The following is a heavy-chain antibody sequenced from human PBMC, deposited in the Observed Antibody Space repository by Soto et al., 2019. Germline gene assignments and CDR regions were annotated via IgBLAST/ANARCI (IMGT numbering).Heavy chain of an antibody. V-gene: IGHV5-51*01. J-gene: IGHJ6*02. CDR2: IYPADSDT. Sequence: PGESLKISCKGSGYSFGNYWIGWVRQMPEKGLEWMGIIYPADSDTKYSPSFQGQVTISADKSISTAFLQWSSLKASDTAMYYCARLPHGELTYYSYGLDVWGQGTTVTVSS. D-gene: IGHD1-7*01. CDR1: GYSFGNYW. CDR3: ARLPHGELTYYSYGLDV.